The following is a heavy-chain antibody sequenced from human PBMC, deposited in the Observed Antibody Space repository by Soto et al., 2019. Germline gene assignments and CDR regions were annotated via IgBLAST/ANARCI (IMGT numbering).Heavy chain of an antibody. V-gene: IGHV3-23*01. CDR1: GFTFSAYA. CDR2: ISGDGSGT. D-gene: IGHD1-26*01. Sequence: GGSLRLSCAASGFTFSAYAMSWARQAPGKGLEWVSTISGDGSGTHYADSVRGRFTISRDNSKSTLFLQMESLRVEDTAIYYCDGSDFWGQGTLVTVSS. J-gene: IGHJ4*02. CDR3: DGSDF.